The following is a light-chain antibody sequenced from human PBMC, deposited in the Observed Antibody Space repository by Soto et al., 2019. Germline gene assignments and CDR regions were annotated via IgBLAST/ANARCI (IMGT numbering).Light chain of an antibody. Sequence: QSVLTQPPSASGTPGQRVTISCSGSNSNIGSNYVFWYHQLPETAAKLLIYRNQQRPSGVPDRFSGSKSGTSASLAISGLGSEDEGDYYCAAWDDSLSAYVFGTGTKVTVL. CDR2: RNQ. CDR3: AAWDDSLSAYV. CDR1: NSNIGSNY. J-gene: IGLJ1*01. V-gene: IGLV1-47*01.